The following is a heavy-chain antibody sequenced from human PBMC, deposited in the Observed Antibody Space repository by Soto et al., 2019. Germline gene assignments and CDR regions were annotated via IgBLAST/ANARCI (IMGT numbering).Heavy chain of an antibody. CDR1: GGSFSGHY. V-gene: IGHV4-34*01. CDR2: INYSGST. Sequence: SETLSPTCADYGGSFSGHYWRWFRQPPRNGQAGIGYINYSGSTNYNHSLKSRVTISVDTSKNQFSLKLSSVTAADTAVYYCARLIPLDYYGSGSDWLDPWGQGTLVTVSS. D-gene: IGHD3-10*01. CDR3: ARLIPLDYYGSGSDWLDP. J-gene: IGHJ5*02.